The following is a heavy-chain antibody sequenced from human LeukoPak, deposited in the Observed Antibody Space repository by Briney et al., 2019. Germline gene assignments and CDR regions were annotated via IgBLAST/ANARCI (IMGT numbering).Heavy chain of an antibody. CDR1: GGSISSYY. J-gene: IGHJ4*02. Sequence: SETLSLTCTVSGGSISSYYWSWIRQLPGKGLEWFGYIYYSGSTNYNPSLKSRVTISVDTSKNQFSLKLSSVTAADTAVYYCARVLYSGGSFLDYWGQGTLVTVSS. CDR2: IYYSGST. D-gene: IGHD2-15*01. CDR3: ARVLYSGGSFLDY. V-gene: IGHV4-59*01.